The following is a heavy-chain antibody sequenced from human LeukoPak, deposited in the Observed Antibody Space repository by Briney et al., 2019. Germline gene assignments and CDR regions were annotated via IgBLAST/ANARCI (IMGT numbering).Heavy chain of an antibody. D-gene: IGHD3-22*01. J-gene: IGHJ4*02. CDR1: GFTFSNYW. CDR3: ARGRYYESSGYYYAFDY. CDR2: IKEDGSEK. V-gene: IGHV3-7*02. Sequence: GGSLRLSCAASGFTFSNYWMSWVRQAPGKGLEWVANIKEDGSEKYYVDSVKGRFTISRDNAKNSLYLQMNSLRAEDTAVYYCARGRYYESSGYYYAFDYWGQGTLVTVSS.